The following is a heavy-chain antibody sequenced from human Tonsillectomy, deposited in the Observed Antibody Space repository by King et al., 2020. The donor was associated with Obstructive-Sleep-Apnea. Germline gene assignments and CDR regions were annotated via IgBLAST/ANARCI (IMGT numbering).Heavy chain of an antibody. CDR1: GFTFSSYW. CDR3: ARGEEYSSGWYLDY. J-gene: IGHJ4*02. Sequence: EVQLVESGGGLVQPGGSLRLSCAASGFTFSSYWMSWVRQAPGKGLEWVANIKQDGSEKYYVDSVKGRCTISRDNAKNSLSLQMNSLRAEDTAVYYCARGEEYSSGWYLDYWGQGTLVTVSS. V-gene: IGHV3-7*01. CDR2: IKQDGSEK. D-gene: IGHD6-19*01.